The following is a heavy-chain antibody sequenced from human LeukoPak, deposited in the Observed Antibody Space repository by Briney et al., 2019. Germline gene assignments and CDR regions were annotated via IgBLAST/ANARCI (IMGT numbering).Heavy chain of an antibody. CDR2: IKSKGDGETT. CDR3: TTDLGLTMIRGVIVH. V-gene: IGHV3-15*01. CDR1: GFTFTNAW. Sequence: GGSLRLSCAASGFTFTNAWMSWVRQAPGKGLEWVGRIKSKGDGETTDYAAPVKGRFTMSRDDSKATLYLQMNSLKAEDTAVYYCTTDLGLTMIRGVIVHWGQGALVTVSS. J-gene: IGHJ4*02. D-gene: IGHD3-10*01.